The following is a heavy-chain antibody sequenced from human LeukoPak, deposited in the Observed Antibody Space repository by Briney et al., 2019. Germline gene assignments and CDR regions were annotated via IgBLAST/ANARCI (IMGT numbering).Heavy chain of an antibody. V-gene: IGHV4-59*08. CDR2: IYYSGST. D-gene: IGHD1-7*01. Sequence: SETLSLTCTVSGGSISSYYWSWIRQPPGKGLEWIGYIYYSGSTNYNPSLKSRVTISVDTSKNQFSLKLSSVTAADTAVYYCARQGITGTTWLLPPTQRVDPYFDYWGQGTLVTVSS. CDR1: GGSISSYY. J-gene: IGHJ4*02. CDR3: ARQGITGTTWLLPPTQRVDPYFDY.